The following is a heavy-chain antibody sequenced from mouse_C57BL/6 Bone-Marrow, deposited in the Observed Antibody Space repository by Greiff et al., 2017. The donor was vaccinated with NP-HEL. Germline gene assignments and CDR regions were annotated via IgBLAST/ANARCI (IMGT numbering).Heavy chain of an antibody. CDR3: TAYYSNYWFAY. Sequence: EVKVVESGGGLVQPGGSMKLSCAASGFTFSDAWMDWVRQSPEKGLAWVAEIRNKANNHATYYAESVKGRFTISRDDSKSKVYLQMNSLRAEDTGIYYCTAYYSNYWFAYWGQGTLVTVSA. V-gene: IGHV6-6*01. J-gene: IGHJ3*01. CDR2: IRNKANNHAT. CDR1: GFTFSDAW. D-gene: IGHD2-5*01.